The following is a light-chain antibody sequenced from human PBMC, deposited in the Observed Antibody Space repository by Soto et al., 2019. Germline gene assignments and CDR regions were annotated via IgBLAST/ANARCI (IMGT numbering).Light chain of an antibody. J-gene: IGLJ3*02. V-gene: IGLV1-44*01. CDR2: TDY. Sequence: QPVLTQPPSASGTPGQRVTISCSGTSSNIGTYTVNWYQQLPGTAPKLLIYTDYQRPSGVPDRFSGSKSGTSDPLAINGLHSEDESEYYCASWDDNLNGGVFGGGTKHAVL. CDR3: ASWDDNLNGGV. CDR1: SSNIGTYT.